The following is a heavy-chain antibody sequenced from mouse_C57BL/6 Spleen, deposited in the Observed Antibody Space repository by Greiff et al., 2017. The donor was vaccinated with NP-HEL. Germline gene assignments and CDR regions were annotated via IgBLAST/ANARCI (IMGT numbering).Heavy chain of an antibody. CDR1: GFNFKDYY. CDR2: IDPADGDT. J-gene: IGHJ4*01. Sequence: EVQLQQSGAELVKPGASVKLSCTASGFNFKDYYMHWVKQRTEQGLEWIGRIDPADGDTKYAPKFQGKATITADTSSNTAYLQLSSLTSEDTAVYYGAKGHYCYGSSYDYAMDYWGQGTSVTVSS. CDR3: AKGHYCYGSSYDYAMDY. V-gene: IGHV14-2*01. D-gene: IGHD1-1*01.